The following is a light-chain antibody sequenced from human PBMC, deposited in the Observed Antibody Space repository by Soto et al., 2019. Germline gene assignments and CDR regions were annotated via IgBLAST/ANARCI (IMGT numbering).Light chain of an antibody. CDR3: QPYDTYSGT. J-gene: IGKJ3*01. Sequence: DIQMTQSPSTLSASVGDRVTITCRASQSISSWLAWYQQKPGKAPKLLIYRASSLESGVPPRFSGSGSGSEFTLTISSLQPDDFATYYCQPYDTYSGTFGPGTEVDIK. CDR2: RAS. V-gene: IGKV1-5*03. CDR1: QSISSW.